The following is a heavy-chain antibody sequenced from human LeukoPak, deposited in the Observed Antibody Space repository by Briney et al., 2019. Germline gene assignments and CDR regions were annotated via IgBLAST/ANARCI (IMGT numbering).Heavy chain of an antibody. Sequence: PSETLSLTCTVSGGSISSYYWSWIRQPPGKGLEWIGYIYYSGSTNYNPSLKSRVTISVDTSKNQFPLKLSSVTAADTAVYYCARVNCSGGSCYSYFDYWGQGTLVTVSS. V-gene: IGHV4-59*01. CDR2: IYYSGST. J-gene: IGHJ4*02. CDR1: GGSISSYY. D-gene: IGHD2-15*01. CDR3: ARVNCSGGSCYSYFDY.